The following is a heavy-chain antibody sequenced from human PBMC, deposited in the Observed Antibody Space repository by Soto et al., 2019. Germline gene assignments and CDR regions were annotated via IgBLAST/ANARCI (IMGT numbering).Heavy chain of an antibody. J-gene: IGHJ4*02. V-gene: IGHV3-66*01. Sequence: PGGSQRLSCAASGFAGSSSYRSWVRQAPGKGLEWVSVVYSAGSTYYADSVKGRFTISRDDSKNTLFLQMNSLRAEDTAIYYCAKERSIYGVVSPFFDYWGQGT. CDR1: GFAGSSSY. CDR3: AKERSIYGVVSPFFDY. CDR2: VYSAGST. D-gene: IGHD3-3*01.